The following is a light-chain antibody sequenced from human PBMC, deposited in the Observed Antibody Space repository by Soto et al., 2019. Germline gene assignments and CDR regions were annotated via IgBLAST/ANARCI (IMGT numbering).Light chain of an antibody. CDR2: GAS. V-gene: IGKV3-20*01. CDR1: KSVSSSY. CDR3: QQYGSSQYT. J-gene: IGKJ2*01. Sequence: EIVLTQSPGTLSLSPGERATLSCRASKSVSSSYLAWHRQKPGQAPRLLIYGASSRATGIPDRFSGGGSGTDFTLTISRLEPEDFAVYYCQQYGSSQYTFGQGTKLEIK.